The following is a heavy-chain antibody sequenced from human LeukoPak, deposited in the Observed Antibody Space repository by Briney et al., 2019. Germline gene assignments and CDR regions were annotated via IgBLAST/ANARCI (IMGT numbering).Heavy chain of an antibody. D-gene: IGHD2-2*02. Sequence: SETLSLTCTVSGGSISSGGYYWSWIRQHPGKGLEWIGYIYYSGSTYYNPSLKSRVTISVDTSNNQFSLKLSSVTAADTAVYYCARGLEDIVVVPAAIGWFDPWGQGTLVTVSS. CDR2: IYYSGST. J-gene: IGHJ5*02. CDR3: ARGLEDIVVVPAAIGWFDP. CDR1: GGSISSGGYY. V-gene: IGHV4-31*03.